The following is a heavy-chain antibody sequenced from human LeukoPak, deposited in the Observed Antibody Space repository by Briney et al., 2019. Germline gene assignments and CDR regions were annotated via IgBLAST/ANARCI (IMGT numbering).Heavy chain of an antibody. CDR3: ARHERPSGYSGGFDY. V-gene: IGHV4-59*08. CDR2: IYYSGST. CDR1: GGSISSYY. Sequence: SETLSLTCTVSGGSISSYYWSWIRQPPGKGLEWIGYIYYSGSTNYNPSLKSRVTISVDTSKNQFSLKLSSVTAADPAVYYCARHERPSGYSGGFDYWGQGTLVTVSS. J-gene: IGHJ4*02. D-gene: IGHD5-12*01.